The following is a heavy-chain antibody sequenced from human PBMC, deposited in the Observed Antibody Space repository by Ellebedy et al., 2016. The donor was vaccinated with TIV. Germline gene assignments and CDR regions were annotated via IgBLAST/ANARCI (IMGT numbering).Heavy chain of an antibody. CDR2: IVVGSGDT. V-gene: IGHV1-58*01. CDR3: AAWPGGEMATNY. Sequence: AASVKVSCKASGFTFTSSAVQWVRQARGQRLDWIGWIVVGSGDTNYAQKFQDRVTFTRAMSTSTAYMELSRLRSEYTAVYYCAAWPGGEMATNYWGQGTLVTVSS. CDR1: GFTFTSSA. D-gene: IGHD5-24*01. J-gene: IGHJ4*02.